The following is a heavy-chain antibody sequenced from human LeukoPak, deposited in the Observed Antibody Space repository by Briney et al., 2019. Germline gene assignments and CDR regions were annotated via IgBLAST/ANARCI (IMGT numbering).Heavy chain of an antibody. CDR1: GFTFSSYA. D-gene: IGHD3-10*01. J-gene: IGHJ5*02. CDR3: AKVVTMVRGSNWFDP. Sequence: GGSLRLSCAASGFTFSSYAMSWVRQAPGKGLEWVSAISGSGGSTYYADSVKGRFTISRDNSKNTLYLQMNSLRAEDTAVYYCAKVVTMVRGSNWFDPWGQGTLVTVSS. CDR2: ISGSGGST. V-gene: IGHV3-23*01.